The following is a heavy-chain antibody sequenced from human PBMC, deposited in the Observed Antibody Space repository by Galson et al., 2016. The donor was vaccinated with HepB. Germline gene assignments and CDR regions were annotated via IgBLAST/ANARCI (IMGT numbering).Heavy chain of an antibody. CDR1: GFTFSTYA. J-gene: IGHJ4*02. CDR2: ISYDGNNK. CDR3: ARTEFGIVEPTTSIVGY. D-gene: IGHD1-26*01. Sequence: SLRLSCAASGFTFSTYAMHWVRQAPGKGLEWVAVISYDGNNKYYADSVKGRFTISRDNSKKTLYLQMNSLRAEDTAVYYCARTEFGIVEPTTSIVGYWGQGTLVTVTS. V-gene: IGHV3-30-3*01.